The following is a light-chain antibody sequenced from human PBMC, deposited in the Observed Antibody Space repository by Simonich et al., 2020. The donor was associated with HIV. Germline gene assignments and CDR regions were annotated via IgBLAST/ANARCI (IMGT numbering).Light chain of an antibody. CDR1: PSVSSN. CDR3: QQYNNWPPLT. Sequence: ETVLTQSPATLSVSPGERATLSCRASPSVSSNLAWYQQKPGQAPRLLISGASTRATGIPARFSGSGSGTEFTLTISSMHSEDFAVYYCQQYNNWPPLTFGGGTKVEIK. J-gene: IGKJ4*01. V-gene: IGKV3-15*01. CDR2: GAS.